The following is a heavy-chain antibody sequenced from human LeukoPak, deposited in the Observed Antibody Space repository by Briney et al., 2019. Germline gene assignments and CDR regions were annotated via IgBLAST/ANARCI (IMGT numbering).Heavy chain of an antibody. D-gene: IGHD2-15*01. V-gene: IGHV4-39*07. Sequence: SETLSLTCTVSGGSISSSSYYWGWIRQPPGKGPEWIGSIYYSGSTYYNPSLKSRVTISVDTSKNQFSLKLSSVTAADTAVYYCARNGGPNAFDIWGQGTMVTVPS. CDR1: GGSISSSSYY. CDR2: IYYSGST. CDR3: ARNGGPNAFDI. J-gene: IGHJ3*02.